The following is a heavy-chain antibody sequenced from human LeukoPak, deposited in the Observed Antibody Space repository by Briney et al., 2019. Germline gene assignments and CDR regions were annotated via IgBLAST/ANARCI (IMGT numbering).Heavy chain of an antibody. D-gene: IGHD1-26*01. CDR2: INPNSGGT. CDR3: ARWPRATPTVFDY. CDR1: GYTFTGYY. J-gene: IGHJ4*02. V-gene: IGHV1-2*02. Sequence: ASVKVSCKASGYTFTGYYMHWVRQAPGQGLEWMGWINPNSGGTNYAQKFQGRVTMTRDTSISTAYMELSRLRSDDTAVYYCARWPRATPTVFDYWGQGTLVTVSS.